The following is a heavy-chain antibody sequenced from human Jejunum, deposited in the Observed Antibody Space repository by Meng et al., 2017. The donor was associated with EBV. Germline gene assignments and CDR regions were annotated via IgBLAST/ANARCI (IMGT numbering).Heavy chain of an antibody. CDR2: IGTAGDT. CDR3: ARGSGTTRHY. CDR1: GFTFSSYD. D-gene: IGHD1-1*01. Sequence: EVQLVGSGGGLGQPGGSLGISCATSGFTFSSYDMHWVRQATGKGLEWVSGIGTAGDTYYLGSVKGRFTISRENAKNSLYLQMNSLGVGDTAVYYCARGSGTTRHYWGQGTLVTVSS. V-gene: IGHV3-13*01. J-gene: IGHJ4*02.